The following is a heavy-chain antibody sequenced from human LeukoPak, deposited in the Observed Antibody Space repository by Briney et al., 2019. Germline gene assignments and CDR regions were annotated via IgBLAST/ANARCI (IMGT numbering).Heavy chain of an antibody. CDR1: GFTFSSYW. CDR3: ARDKGDSAWYWAGYYYYGMDV. V-gene: IGHV3-7*01. D-gene: IGHD6-19*01. Sequence: GGSLRLSCAASGFTFSSYWMSWVRQAPGKGLEWVAHIKQDGSEKYYVDSVKGRLTTFKDNANNSMYLQMNSLRAEDTGVYYCARDKGDSAWYWAGYYYYGMDVWGQGTTVTVSS. CDR2: IKQDGSEK. J-gene: IGHJ6*02.